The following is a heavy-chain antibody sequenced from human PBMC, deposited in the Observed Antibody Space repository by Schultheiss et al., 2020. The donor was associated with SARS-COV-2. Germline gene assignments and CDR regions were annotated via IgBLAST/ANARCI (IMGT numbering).Heavy chain of an antibody. CDR2: INHSGST. Sequence: SETLSLTCAVYGGSFSTYYWSWIRQPPGKGLEWIGEINHSGSTNYNPSLKSRVTISVDTSKNQFSLKLSSVTAADTAVYYCAREKKVYYYDSLYYFDYWGQGTLVTVSS. D-gene: IGHD3-22*01. J-gene: IGHJ4*02. CDR1: GGSFSTYY. V-gene: IGHV4-34*01. CDR3: AREKKVYYYDSLYYFDY.